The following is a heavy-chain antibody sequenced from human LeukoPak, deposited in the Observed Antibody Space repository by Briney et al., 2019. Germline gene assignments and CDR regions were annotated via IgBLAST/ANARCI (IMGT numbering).Heavy chain of an antibody. D-gene: IGHD4/OR15-4a*01. J-gene: IGHJ4*02. Sequence: GGSLRLSCAASGFTFDDYAMHWVRQAPGKGLEWVSGISWNSGSIGYAGSVKGRFTISRDNGKNSLDLQMNSLRADDTAVYYCARDTLGEGEDANYAVYYFDYWGQGTVVTVSS. V-gene: IGHV3-9*01. CDR2: ISWNSGSI. CDR1: GFTFDDYA. CDR3: ARDTLGEGEDANYAVYYFDY.